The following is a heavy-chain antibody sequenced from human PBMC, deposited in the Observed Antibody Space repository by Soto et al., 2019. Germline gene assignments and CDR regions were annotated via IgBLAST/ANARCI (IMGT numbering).Heavy chain of an antibody. J-gene: IGHJ4*02. CDR3: AKLRDFVVLPAGILDY. CDR1: GFTFSSYG. D-gene: IGHD2-8*01. V-gene: IGHV3-23*01. CDR2: ISGGGDTT. Sequence: EVQLLESGGGLVQPGGSLRLTCAASGFTFSSYGISWIRLSPGKGLEWVSVISGGGDTTSYTPSVKGRFTISRDDFRNTLYLQMNSLRTEDTAIYYCAKLRDFVVLPAGILDYRGPGTLVTVSS.